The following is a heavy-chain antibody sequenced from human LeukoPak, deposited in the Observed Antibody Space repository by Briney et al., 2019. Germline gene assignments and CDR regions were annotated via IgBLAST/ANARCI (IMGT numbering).Heavy chain of an antibody. V-gene: IGHV3-48*01. CDR3: ARGRSGYHFDY. D-gene: IGHD3-16*02. CDR1: RFTFRSYS. Sequence: PGGSLRLSCTASRFTFRSYSMNWVRQAPGKGLEWVSYISSSSSTIYYADSVKGRFTISRDNAKNSLYLQMNSLRAEDTAVYYCARGRSGYHFDYWGQGTLVTVSS. CDR2: ISSSSSTI. J-gene: IGHJ4*02.